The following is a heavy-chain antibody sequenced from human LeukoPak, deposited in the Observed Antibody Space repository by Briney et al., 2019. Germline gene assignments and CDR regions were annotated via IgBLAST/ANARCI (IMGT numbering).Heavy chain of an antibody. D-gene: IGHD2-15*01. J-gene: IGHJ6*03. CDR1: GVSISSSNSY. CDR3: ARSVEGYCSGGSCYYYSYYMDV. V-gene: IGHV4-61*05. Sequence: PSETLSLTCTVSGVSISSSNSYWGWIRQPPGKGLEWIGYIYYSGSTNYNPSLKSRVTISVDTSKNQFSLKLSSVTAADAAVYYCARSVEGYCSGGSCYYYSYYMDVWGKGTTVTVSS. CDR2: IYYSGST.